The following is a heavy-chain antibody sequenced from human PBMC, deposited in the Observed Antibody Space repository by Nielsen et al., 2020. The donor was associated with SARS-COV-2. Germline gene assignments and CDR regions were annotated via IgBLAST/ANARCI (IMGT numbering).Heavy chain of an antibody. V-gene: IGHV4-59*13. CDR1: GGSIGSYY. Sequence: SETLSLTCTVFGGSIGSYYWSWIRQPPGKGLEWIGHIFNTGSTSYNPSLRSRVIILVDTSKNHFSLKLTSVTAADTAVYYCARDRWQQLVPTYWGQGTRVTVSS. CDR3: ARDRWQQLVPTY. J-gene: IGHJ4*02. D-gene: IGHD6-13*01. CDR2: IFNTGST.